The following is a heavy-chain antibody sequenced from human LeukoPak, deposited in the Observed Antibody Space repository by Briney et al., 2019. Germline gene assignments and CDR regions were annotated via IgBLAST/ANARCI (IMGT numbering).Heavy chain of an antibody. CDR2: IKQDGSEK. V-gene: IGHV3-7*01. CDR3: ARDSSSGWYPLYYYYYGMDV. Sequence: PGGSLRLSCAASGFTFSSYWMSWVRQAPGKGLEWVANIKQDGSEKYYVDSVKGRFTISRDNAKNSLYLQMNSLRAEDTAVYYCARDSSSGWYPLYYYYYGMDVWGQGTTVTVSS. J-gene: IGHJ6*02. CDR1: GFTFSSYW. D-gene: IGHD6-19*01.